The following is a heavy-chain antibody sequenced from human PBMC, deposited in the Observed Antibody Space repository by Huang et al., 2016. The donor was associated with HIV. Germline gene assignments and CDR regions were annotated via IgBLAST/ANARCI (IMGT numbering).Heavy chain of an antibody. J-gene: IGHJ5*02. V-gene: IGHV1-69*13. D-gene: IGHD5-18*01. Sequence: QVLLVQSGAEVRKPGSSVKVSCTAFGGTFSSYAISWVRQAPGQGLEGMGGISPILGTANYTQKFQGRVTITVDESTNTGYMELTRLTSEDTAVYYCARTAYSYGFRQGYNWFDPWGQGTPVTVSS. CDR2: ISPILGTA. CDR1: GGTFSSYA. CDR3: ARTAYSYGFRQGYNWFDP.